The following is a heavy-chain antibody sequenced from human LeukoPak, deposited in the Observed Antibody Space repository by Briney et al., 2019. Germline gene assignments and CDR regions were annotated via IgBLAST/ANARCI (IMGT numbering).Heavy chain of an antibody. Sequence: SETLSLTCTVSGYSISSGYYWGWIRQPPGKGLEWIGSIYHSGSTYYNPSLKSRVTISVDTSKNQFSLKLSSVTAADTAVYYCARGDYGDPGDYWGQGTLVTVSS. J-gene: IGHJ4*02. CDR1: GYSISSGYY. CDR2: IYHSGST. CDR3: ARGDYGDPGDY. D-gene: IGHD4-17*01. V-gene: IGHV4-38-2*02.